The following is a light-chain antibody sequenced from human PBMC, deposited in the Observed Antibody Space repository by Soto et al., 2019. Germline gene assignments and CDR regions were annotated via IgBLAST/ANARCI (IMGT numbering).Light chain of an antibody. Sequence: QPVLTQPPSASGTPGQRVTISCSGSDSSIGTNTVNWYRQLPGTAPKLLIYGDNQRPSGVPDRFSGSKSGTSASLAISGLQSEDEAEYYCAAWDGSLNNVLFGGGTKVTVL. CDR2: GDN. CDR3: AAWDGSLNNVL. J-gene: IGLJ2*01. V-gene: IGLV1-44*01. CDR1: DSSIGTNT.